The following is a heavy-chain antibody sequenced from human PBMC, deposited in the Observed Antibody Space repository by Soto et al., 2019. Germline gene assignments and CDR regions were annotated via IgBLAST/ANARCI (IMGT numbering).Heavy chain of an antibody. CDR2: ISSSSSYI. Sequence: GGSLRLSCAASGFTLSSYSMNWVRQAPGKGLEWVSSISSSSSYIYYADSVKGRFTISRDNSKNTLYLQMNSLRTEDTAVYYCAKLRTNYYAPGDWFDPWGQGTLVTVSS. J-gene: IGHJ5*02. CDR1: GFTLSSYS. V-gene: IGHV3-21*01. D-gene: IGHD3-22*01. CDR3: AKLRTNYYAPGDWFDP.